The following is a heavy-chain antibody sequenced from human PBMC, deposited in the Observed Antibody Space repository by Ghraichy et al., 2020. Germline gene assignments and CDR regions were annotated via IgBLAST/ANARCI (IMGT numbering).Heavy chain of an antibody. CDR1: GFSISSYG. CDR2: IWYAENNK. V-gene: IGHV3-33*04. CDR3: AKDAWALLTDYYRMDV. J-gene: IGHJ6*02. D-gene: IGHD1-26*01. Sequence: GGSLRLSCAASGFSISSYGLHWVRQAPGKGLEWVAVIWYAENNKDHADSVKGRFTISGDSSKNTLYLQMNDLRVEDTAVYYCAKDAWALLTDYYRMDVWGQGTTVSVSS.